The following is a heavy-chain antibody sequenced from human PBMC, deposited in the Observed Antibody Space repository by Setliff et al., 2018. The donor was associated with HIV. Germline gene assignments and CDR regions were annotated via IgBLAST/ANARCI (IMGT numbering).Heavy chain of an antibody. CDR1: GFTFSSYS. Sequence: SETLRLSCAASGFTFSSYSMNWFRQHPGKGLEWIGWIYYSGRTKYNPSLESRVTISVDTSKNQFSLKLSSVTAADTAVYYCARAPLSGGSFGWFDPWGQGTLVTVSS. CDR2: IYYSGRT. J-gene: IGHJ5*02. V-gene: IGHV4-59*12. CDR3: ARAPLSGGSFGWFDP. D-gene: IGHD2-15*01.